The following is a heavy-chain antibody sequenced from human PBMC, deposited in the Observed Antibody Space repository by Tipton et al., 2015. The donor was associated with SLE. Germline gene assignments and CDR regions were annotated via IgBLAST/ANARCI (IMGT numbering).Heavy chain of an antibody. J-gene: IGHJ5*02. V-gene: IGHV3-23*01. CDR2: IDGRGGDT. CDR3: AKGGGNYDILTGADWCGP. D-gene: IGHD3-9*01. CDR1: GFIFSDYA. Sequence: SLRLSCATSGFIFSDYAMSWVRQAPGKGLEWVSLIDGRGGDTHYADTVKGRFTISRDNSKNTVYLQMISLRVEDTAVYYCAKGGGNYDILTGADWCGPWGQGPLVTVSS.